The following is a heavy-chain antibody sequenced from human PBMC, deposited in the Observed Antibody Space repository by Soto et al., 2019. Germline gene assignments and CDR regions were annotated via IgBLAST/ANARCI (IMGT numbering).Heavy chain of an antibody. V-gene: IGHV4-31*03. J-gene: IGHJ6*02. CDR3: ASGGRRSPGMDV. D-gene: IGHD3-10*01. CDR1: GGSISSGGYY. Sequence: QVQLQESGPGLVKPSQTLSLTCTVSGGSISSGGYYWSWIRQHPGKGLEWIGYIYYSGSTYYNPSPKSRVTISVDTSKTTFSLKLSSVTAADTAVYYCASGGRRSPGMDVWGQGTTVTVSS. CDR2: IYYSGST.